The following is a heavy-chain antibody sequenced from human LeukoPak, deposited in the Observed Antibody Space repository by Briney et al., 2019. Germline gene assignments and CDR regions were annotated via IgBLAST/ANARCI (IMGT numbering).Heavy chain of an antibody. CDR3: ARELDYGDYWDYYYGMDV. J-gene: IGHJ6*02. D-gene: IGHD4-17*01. CDR1: GFTFSSYS. Sequence: PGGSLRLSCAASGFTFSSYSMNWVRQAPGKGLEWVSSISSSSSYIYYADSVKGRFTIPRDNAENSLYLQMNSLRAEDTAVYYCARELDYGDYWDYYYGMDVWGQGTTVTVSS. CDR2: ISSSSSYI. V-gene: IGHV3-21*01.